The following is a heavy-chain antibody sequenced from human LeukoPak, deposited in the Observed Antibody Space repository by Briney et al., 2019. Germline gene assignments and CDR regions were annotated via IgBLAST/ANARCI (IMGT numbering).Heavy chain of an antibody. CDR3: ARDLNAAAGTFMIDY. CDR2: INPSGGST. V-gene: IGHV1-46*01. Sequence: ASVKVSCKASGYTFTSYYMHWVRQAPGQGLEWMGIINPSGGSTSYAQKFQGRVTMTRDTSTSTVYMELSSLRSEDTAVYYCARDLNAAAGTFMIDYLGQGTLVTVSS. CDR1: GYTFTSYY. J-gene: IGHJ4*02. D-gene: IGHD6-13*01.